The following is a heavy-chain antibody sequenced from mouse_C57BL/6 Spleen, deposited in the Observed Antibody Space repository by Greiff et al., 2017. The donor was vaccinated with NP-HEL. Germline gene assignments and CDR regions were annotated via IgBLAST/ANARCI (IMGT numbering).Heavy chain of an antibody. Sequence: VQLQQSGPELVKPGASVKISCKASGYAFSSSWMNWVTQRPGKGLEWIGRIYPGDGDTNYNGKFKGKATLTADKSSSTAYMQLSSLTSEDSAVYFCASPYYYGSSTGYFDVWGTGTTVTVSS. CDR1: GYAFSSSW. CDR2: IYPGDGDT. V-gene: IGHV1-82*01. D-gene: IGHD1-1*01. J-gene: IGHJ1*03. CDR3: ASPYYYGSSTGYFDV.